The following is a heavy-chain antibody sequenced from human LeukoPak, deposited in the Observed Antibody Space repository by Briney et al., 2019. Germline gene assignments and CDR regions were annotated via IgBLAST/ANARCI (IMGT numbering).Heavy chain of an antibody. CDR1: GFTFRSYG. CDR2: ISYDGSNE. J-gene: IGHJ6*02. CDR3: AKGGNDFYYYGLDV. D-gene: IGHD1-1*01. V-gene: IGHV3-30*18. Sequence: GGSLRLSCAASGFTFRSYGMHWVRQAPGRGLEWVAVISYDGSNEYYVDPVKGRFNISRDNSMNTLYLQMHSLRVEDTARYYCAKGGNDFYYYGLDVWGQGTTVTVSS.